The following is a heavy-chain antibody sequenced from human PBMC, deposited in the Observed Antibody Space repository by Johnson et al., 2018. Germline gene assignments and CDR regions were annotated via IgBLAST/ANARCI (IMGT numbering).Heavy chain of an antibody. V-gene: IGHV1-8*01. D-gene: IGHD2-15*01. J-gene: IGHJ3*01. CDR3: AGGLGDCSADSCFGAFDL. Sequence: QVQLVESGAEVKKPGASVKVSCKASGYTFTSYDVNWVRQATGQGLEWMGWMNPNSGNTGYAQKFQGRVTMTRNTSISTAYMELSSLRSEDTAVYYCAGGLGDCSADSCFGAFDLWGQGTMVTVSS. CDR1: GYTFTSYD. CDR2: MNPNSGNT.